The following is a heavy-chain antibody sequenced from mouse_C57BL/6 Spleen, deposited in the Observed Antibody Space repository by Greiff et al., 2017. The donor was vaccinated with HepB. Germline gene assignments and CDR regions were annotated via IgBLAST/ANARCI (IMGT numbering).Heavy chain of an antibody. Sequence: VQLQQSGAELVKPGASVKLSCKASGYTFTSYWMHWVKQRPGQGLEWIGMIHPNSGSTNYNEKFKSKATLTVDKSSSTAYMQLSSLTSEDSAVYYWASPRHYDAMDYWGQGTSVTVSS. V-gene: IGHV1-64*01. J-gene: IGHJ4*01. CDR2: IHPNSGST. CDR1: GYTFTSYW. CDR3: ASPRHYDAMDY. D-gene: IGHD1-1*02.